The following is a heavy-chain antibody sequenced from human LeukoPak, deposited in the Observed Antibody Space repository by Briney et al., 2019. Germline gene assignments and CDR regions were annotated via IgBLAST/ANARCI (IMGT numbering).Heavy chain of an antibody. V-gene: IGHV1-69*13. J-gene: IGHJ4*02. CDR1: GYTFTIYG. D-gene: IGHD3-16*01. CDR3: ARGSYALQPFDY. CDR2: IIPIFGTA. Sequence: ASVKVSCKASGYTFTIYGISWVRQAPGQGLEWMGGIIPIFGTANYAQKFQGRVTITADESTSTAYMELSSLRSEDTAVYYCARGSYALQPFDYWGQGTLVTVSS.